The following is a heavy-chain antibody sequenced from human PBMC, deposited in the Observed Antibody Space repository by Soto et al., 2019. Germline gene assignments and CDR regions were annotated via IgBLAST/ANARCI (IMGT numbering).Heavy chain of an antibody. V-gene: IGHV3-23*01. CDR3: AKGKYYYDSGSFARALNFDS. Sequence: GGSLRLSCAASGFTFNTHAMSWVRQAPGKGPEWVSTISGSGARTFYADSVKGRISISRDNSKNTLWLQMNSLRAEDTALYYCAKGKYYYDSGSFARALNFDSWGRGTLVTVSS. CDR1: GFTFNTHA. D-gene: IGHD3-10*01. CDR2: ISGSGART. J-gene: IGHJ4*02.